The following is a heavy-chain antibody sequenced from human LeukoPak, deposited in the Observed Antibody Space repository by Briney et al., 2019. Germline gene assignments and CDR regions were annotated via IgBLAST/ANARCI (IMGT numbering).Heavy chain of an antibody. V-gene: IGHV3-23*01. CDR3: ARDEADYGDYGDY. J-gene: IGHJ4*02. Sequence: PGGSLRLSCAASGFTFSSYGMSWVRQAPGKGLEWVSAISGSGGSTYYADSVKGRFTISRDNSKNTLYLQMNSLRAEDTAVYYCARDEADYGDYGDYWGQGTLVTVSS. D-gene: IGHD4-17*01. CDR1: GFTFSSYG. CDR2: ISGSGGST.